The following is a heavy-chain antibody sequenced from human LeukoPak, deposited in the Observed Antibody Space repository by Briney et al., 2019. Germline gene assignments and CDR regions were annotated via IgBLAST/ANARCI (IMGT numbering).Heavy chain of an antibody. J-gene: IGHJ4*02. CDR2: FSASGANT. V-gene: IGHV3-23*01. CDR3: ARSPLSTLKSFDS. D-gene: IGHD3-16*01. Sequence: GGSLRLSCAASGFTFSNYAMSWVRQAPRKGPEWLSTFSASGANTYYADSVRGRFTISRDNSKDTLYLQMDGLRAEDTAFYYCARSPLSTLKSFDSWGQGTLASVSS. CDR1: GFTFSNYA.